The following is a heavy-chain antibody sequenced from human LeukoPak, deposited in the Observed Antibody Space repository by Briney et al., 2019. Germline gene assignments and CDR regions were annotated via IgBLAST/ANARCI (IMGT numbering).Heavy chain of an antibody. Sequence: GGSLRLSCEASGFTFTSYSMNWVRQAPGKGLEWVSYISTSGSTTYYADSVKGRFTISRDNAKNSLYLQMNSLRAEDTAVYYCARTSNTVTTGASYFDYWGQGILVTVSS. CDR2: ISTSGSTT. CDR3: ARTSNTVTTGASYFDY. J-gene: IGHJ4*02. CDR1: GFTFTSYS. V-gene: IGHV3-48*04. D-gene: IGHD4-17*01.